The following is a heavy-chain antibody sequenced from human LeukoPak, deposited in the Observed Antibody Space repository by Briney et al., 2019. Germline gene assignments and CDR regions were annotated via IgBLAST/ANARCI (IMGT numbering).Heavy chain of an antibody. CDR3: ARAGWYTLDN. CDR1: GLPFSSVW. CDR2: IYHSGST. V-gene: IGHV4-4*02. Sequence: RPGGSLRLSCEASGLPFSSVWMSWVRQPPGKGLEWIGEIYHSGSTNYNPSLKSRVTISVDNSKNQFSLKMSSMTAADTAVYYCARAGWYTLDNWGQGTLVTVSS. J-gene: IGHJ4*02. D-gene: IGHD2-15*01.